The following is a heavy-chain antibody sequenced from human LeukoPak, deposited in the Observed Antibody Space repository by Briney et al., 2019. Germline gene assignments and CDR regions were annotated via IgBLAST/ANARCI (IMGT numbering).Heavy chain of an antibody. D-gene: IGHD7-27*01. V-gene: IGHV3-23*01. CDR2: ISGSGGST. CDR3: ARRNWGSTFDY. CDR1: GFTFSDYY. J-gene: IGHJ4*02. Sequence: GGSLRLSCAASGFTFSDYYMSWIRQAPGKGLEWVSAISGSGGSTYYADSVKGRFTISRDNSKNTLYLQMNSLRAEDTAVYYCARRNWGSTFDYWGQGTLVTVSS.